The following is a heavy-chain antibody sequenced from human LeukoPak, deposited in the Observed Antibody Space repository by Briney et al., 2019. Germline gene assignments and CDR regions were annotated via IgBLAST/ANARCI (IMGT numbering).Heavy chain of an antibody. V-gene: IGHV3-7*03. D-gene: IGHD6-13*01. CDR1: GFTFKTFW. Sequence: PGGFLRLSCAASGFTFKTFWMSWVRQAPGRGLEWVANIKQEGGEKYYVDSVKGRFTISRDNARNSLYLQMNSLRAEDTAVYYCARGPTGSWFAFYYWGQGTPVTVSS. J-gene: IGHJ4*02. CDR3: ARGPTGSWFAFYY. CDR2: IKQEGGEK.